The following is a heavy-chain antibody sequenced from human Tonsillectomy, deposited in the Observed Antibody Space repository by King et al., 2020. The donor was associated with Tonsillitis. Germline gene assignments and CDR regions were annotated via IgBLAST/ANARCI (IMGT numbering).Heavy chain of an antibody. CDR1: GGTFSSYA. Sequence: QLVQSGAEVKKPGSSVKVSCKASGGTFSSYAISWVRQAPGQGLEWMGGIIPIFGTANYAQKFQGRVTITADESTRTAYMELSSLRSEDTAVYYCARSGFWGYFDWLQDPLDYWGQGTLVTVSS. J-gene: IGHJ4*02. V-gene: IGHV1-69*01. D-gene: IGHD3-9*01. CDR2: IIPIFGTA. CDR3: ARSGFWGYFDWLQDPLDY.